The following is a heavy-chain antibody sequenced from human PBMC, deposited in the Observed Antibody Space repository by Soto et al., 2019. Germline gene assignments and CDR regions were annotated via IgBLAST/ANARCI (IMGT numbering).Heavy chain of an antibody. CDR1: GGSISSGGYY. J-gene: IGHJ5*02. D-gene: IGHD6-13*01. V-gene: IGHV4-31*03. CDR2: IYYSGST. CDR3: ARDGGAAAGTRGRWFDP. Sequence: SETLSLTCTVSGGSISSGGYYWSWIRQHPGKGLEWIGYIYYSGSTYYNPSLKSRVTISVDTSKNQFSLKLSSVTAADTAVYYCARDGGAAAGTRGRWFDPWGQGTLVTVS.